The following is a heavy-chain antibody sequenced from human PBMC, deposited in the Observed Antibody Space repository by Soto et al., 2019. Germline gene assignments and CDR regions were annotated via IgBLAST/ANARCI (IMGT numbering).Heavy chain of an antibody. CDR1: GFTFSSYD. Sequence: LXLSCAASGFTFSSYDMHWFRQATGKGLEWVSAIGTAGDTYYPGSVKGRFTISRENAKNSLYLQMNSLRAGDTAVYYCARAVAGTAGWFDPWGQGTLVTGSS. CDR3: ARAVAGTAGWFDP. J-gene: IGHJ5*02. V-gene: IGHV3-13*01. CDR2: IGTAGDT. D-gene: IGHD6-19*01.